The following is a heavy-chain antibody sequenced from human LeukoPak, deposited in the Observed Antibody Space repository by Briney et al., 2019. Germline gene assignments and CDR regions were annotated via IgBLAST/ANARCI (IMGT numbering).Heavy chain of an antibody. CDR3: VQGGPFDF. Sequence: PGGSLRLSCAASGFTFSSYAMHWVRQAPGKGLEGVAVISYDGSNKYYADSVKGRFTISGDNSKKPLYLQMNSLRAEDTAVYFCVQGGPFDFWGQGVPVTVSS. D-gene: IGHD3-16*01. CDR1: GFTFSSYA. J-gene: IGHJ4*02. CDR2: ISYDGSNK. V-gene: IGHV3-30*01.